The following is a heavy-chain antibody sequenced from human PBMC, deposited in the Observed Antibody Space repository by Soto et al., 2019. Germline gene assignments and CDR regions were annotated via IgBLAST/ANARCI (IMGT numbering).Heavy chain of an antibody. CDR1: GFTFSSYG. CDR3: ARGAAGNAYF. V-gene: IGHV3-48*01. J-gene: IGHJ4*02. Sequence: EVQLVESGGGLVQPGGSLGLSCAASGFTFSSYGMNWVRQTPGKGLEWVSYISIRSTNIHEADSVKGRFTVSRDNAKNSQYLQLTSVGAEDTALYYCARGAAGNAYFWGQGIPVTVSS. CDR2: ISIRSTNI. D-gene: IGHD6-13*01.